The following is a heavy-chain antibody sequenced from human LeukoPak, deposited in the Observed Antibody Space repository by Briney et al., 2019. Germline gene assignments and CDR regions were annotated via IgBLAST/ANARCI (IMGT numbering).Heavy chain of an antibody. V-gene: IGHV4-39*07. CDR1: GGSINSSSYY. D-gene: IGHD1-26*01. J-gene: IGHJ5*02. CDR3: ARSIFSGSYSVDL. CDR2: IYFSGYI. Sequence: SETLSLTCTVSGGSINSSSYYWGWIPQPPGKGLEWLGSIYFSGYIYQSPSQKSRLSISIDRSKNQFSLKLSSVTAADTGLYFCARSIFSGSYSVDLWGQGTLVTVSS.